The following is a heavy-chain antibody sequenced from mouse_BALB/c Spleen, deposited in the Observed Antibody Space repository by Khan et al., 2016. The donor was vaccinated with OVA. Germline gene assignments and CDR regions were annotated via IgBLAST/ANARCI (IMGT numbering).Heavy chain of an antibody. J-gene: IGHJ3*01. CDR2: IYPGSGST. CDR3: ARGYDGAWFAY. Sequence: QVRLQQSGPELVKPGAAVKMSCKASGYTFTDYVISWVKQRTGQGPEWIGEIYPGSGSTYYNEKFKGKATLTADKSSNTAYMQLSSLTSEYSAVYFCARGYDGAWFAYWGQGTLVTVSA. CDR1: GYTFTDYV. V-gene: IGHV1-81*01. D-gene: IGHD2-3*01.